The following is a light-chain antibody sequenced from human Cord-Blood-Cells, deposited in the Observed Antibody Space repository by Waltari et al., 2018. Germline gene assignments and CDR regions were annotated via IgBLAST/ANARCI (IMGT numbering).Light chain of an antibody. V-gene: IGKV1-39*01. CDR1: QSISSY. CDR2: AAS. CDR3: QQSYSTPYT. J-gene: IGKJ2*01. Sequence: DIQLTQSPSSLSASVGDRVTITCRANQSISSYLNWYQQKPGKAPKLLIYAASSLQSGVPSRFSGSGSGTDITLTISSLRPEDFATYYCQQSYSTPYTFGQGTKLEIK.